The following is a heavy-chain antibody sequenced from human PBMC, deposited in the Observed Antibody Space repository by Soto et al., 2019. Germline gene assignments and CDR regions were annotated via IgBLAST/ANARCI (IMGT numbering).Heavy chain of an antibody. CDR2: IRNKANSYAT. D-gene: IGHD2-15*01. CDR3: ISHSPEDMIRT. Sequence: GSLRLSCAASGFTFSGSSVHWVRQASGKGLEWVGRIRNKANSYATAYAASVRGRFTISRDDSKNTAFLQMNSLNTEDTAVYYCISHSPEDMIRTWGQGTLVTVSS. J-gene: IGHJ4*02. CDR1: GFTFSGSS. V-gene: IGHV3-73*01.